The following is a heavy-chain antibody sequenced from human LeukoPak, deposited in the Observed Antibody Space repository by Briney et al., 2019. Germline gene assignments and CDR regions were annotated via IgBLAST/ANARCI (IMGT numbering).Heavy chain of an antibody. CDR2: ISAYNGNT. D-gene: IGHD6-13*01. V-gene: IGHV1-18*01. Sequence: ASVKVSCKASGYTFTSYGIRWVRQAPGQGLEWMGWISAYNGNTNYAQKLQGRVTMTTDTSTSTAYMELRGLRSDDTAVYYCARSSSSWDTDDYWGQGTLVTVSS. CDR1: GYTFTSYG. J-gene: IGHJ4*02. CDR3: ARSSSSWDTDDY.